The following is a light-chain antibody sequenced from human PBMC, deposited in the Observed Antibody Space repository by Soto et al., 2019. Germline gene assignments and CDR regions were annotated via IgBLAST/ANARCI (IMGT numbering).Light chain of an antibody. CDR3: SSYTSSSTKV. CDR2: EVS. V-gene: IGLV2-14*01. J-gene: IGLJ2*01. Sequence: QSVLTQPASVSGSPGQSITISCTGTSSDVGGYNYVSWYQQHPGKAPKLMIYEVSNWPSGVSNRFSGSNSGNTASLTISGLQAEDEADYYCSSYTSSSTKVFGGGTKLTVL. CDR1: SSDVGGYNY.